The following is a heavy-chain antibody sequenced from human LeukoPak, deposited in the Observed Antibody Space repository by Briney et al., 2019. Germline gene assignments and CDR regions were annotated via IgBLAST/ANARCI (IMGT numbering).Heavy chain of an antibody. CDR1: GFTFSSYG. Sequence: GGSLRLSCAASGFTFSSYGMHWVRQAPGKGLEWVAVIWYDGSNKYYADSVRDRFTTSRDNSKNTLYLQLNSLRAEDTAVYYCARESYYDSSGYYPLDYWGQGTLVTVSS. CDR3: ARESYYDSSGYYPLDY. V-gene: IGHV3-33*01. D-gene: IGHD3-22*01. J-gene: IGHJ4*02. CDR2: IWYDGSNK.